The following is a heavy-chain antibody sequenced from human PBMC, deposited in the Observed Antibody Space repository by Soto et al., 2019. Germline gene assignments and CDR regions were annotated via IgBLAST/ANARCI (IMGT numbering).Heavy chain of an antibody. CDR3: ARVRYGDFSFQY. CDR1: GYSFIGFY. J-gene: IGHJ4*02. CDR2: INPDSGDT. Sequence: QVQLVQSGTEVKKPGALVKVSCKSSGYSFIGFYLHWVRQAPGRGLEWMGLINPDSGDTDYAQKFQGRVTMTRDTAISTAYMELSRVTSDDTAVYYCARVRYGDFSFQYWGQGTLVSVSS. V-gene: IGHV1-2*02. D-gene: IGHD4-17*01.